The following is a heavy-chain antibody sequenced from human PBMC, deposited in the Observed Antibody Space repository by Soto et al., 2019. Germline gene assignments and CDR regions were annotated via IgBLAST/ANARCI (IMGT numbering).Heavy chain of an antibody. D-gene: IGHD2-15*01. CDR3: ARGIVVVVAADAFDI. CDR1: GGSISSYY. Sequence: TSETLSLTCTVSGGSISSYYWSWIRQPPGKGLEWIGYIYYSGSTNYNPSLKSRVTISVDTSKNQFSLKLSSVTAADTAVYYCARGIVVVVAADAFDIWGQGTMVT. V-gene: IGHV4-59*01. J-gene: IGHJ3*02. CDR2: IYYSGST.